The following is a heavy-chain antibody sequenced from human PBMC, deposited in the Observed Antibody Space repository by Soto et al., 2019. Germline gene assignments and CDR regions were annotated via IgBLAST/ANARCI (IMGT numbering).Heavy chain of an antibody. CDR2: ILYDGSNK. Sequence: GGSLRLSCAASGFTFSNYGMHWVGQTPGKGLEWVALILYDGSNKYYADSVKGRFTISRDNSKNTLYLQVSSLRAEDTAVYYCAKSRDAYNFYFYYGMDVWGQGTSVTVS. CDR3: AKSRDAYNFYFYYGMDV. CDR1: GFTFSNYG. J-gene: IGHJ6*02. V-gene: IGHV3-30*18. D-gene: IGHD1-1*01.